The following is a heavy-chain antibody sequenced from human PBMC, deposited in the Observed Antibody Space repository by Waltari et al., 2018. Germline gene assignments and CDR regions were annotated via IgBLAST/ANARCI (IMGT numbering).Heavy chain of an antibody. J-gene: IGHJ5*01. CDR1: GGSISSSSYY. D-gene: IGHD6-13*01. Sequence: QLQLQESGPGLVKPSETLSLSCTVSGGSISSSSYYWGWIRQPPGKGLEWIGSIYYTGSTYYNPSLKSRVTMSVDTSKNQFSLKLNSVTAADTAVYYCASALANNTWYYNWFDSWGQGTLVTVSS. CDR3: ASALANNTWYYNWFDS. V-gene: IGHV4-39*07. CDR2: IYYTGST.